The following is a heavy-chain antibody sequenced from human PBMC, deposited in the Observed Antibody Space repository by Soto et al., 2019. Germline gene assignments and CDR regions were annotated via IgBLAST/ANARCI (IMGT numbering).Heavy chain of an antibody. V-gene: IGHV3-33*01. CDR3: ARDPPLTELPQDPSAFDI. Sequence: QVQLVESGGGVVQPGRSLRLSCAASGFTFSSYGMHWVRQAPGKGLEWVAVIWYDGSNKYYADSVKGRFTISRDNSKNTLYLKMNSLRAEDTAVYYCARDPPLTELPQDPSAFDIWGQGTMVTVSS. CDR1: GFTFSSYG. J-gene: IGHJ3*02. CDR2: IWYDGSNK. D-gene: IGHD1-26*01.